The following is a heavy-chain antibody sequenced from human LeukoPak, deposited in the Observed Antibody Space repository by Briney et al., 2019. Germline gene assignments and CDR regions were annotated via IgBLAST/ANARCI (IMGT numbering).Heavy chain of an antibody. D-gene: IGHD5-24*01. CDR1: GGSFSGYY. J-gene: IGHJ4*02. Sequence: SETQSLTCAVYGGSFSGYYWSWIRQPPGKGLEWIGEINHSGSTNYNPSLKSRVTISVDTSKNQFSLKLSSVTAADTAVYYCARGDRDGYNRWGQGTLVTVSS. V-gene: IGHV4-34*01. CDR2: INHSGST. CDR3: ARGDRDGYNR.